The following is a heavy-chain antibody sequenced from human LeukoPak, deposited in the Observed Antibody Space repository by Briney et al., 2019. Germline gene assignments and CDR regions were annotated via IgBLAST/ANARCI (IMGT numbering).Heavy chain of an antibody. CDR3: AKPPYYDFWSGLDY. CDR2: ISYDGSNK. V-gene: IGHV3-30*18. D-gene: IGHD3-3*01. CDR1: GFTFSSYG. J-gene: IGHJ4*02. Sequence: PGRSLSLSCAASGFTFSSYGMHWVRQAPGKGLEWVAVISYDGSNKYYADSVKGPFTISRDNSKNTLYLQMNSLRAEDTAVYYCAKPPYYDFWSGLDYWGQGTLVTVSS.